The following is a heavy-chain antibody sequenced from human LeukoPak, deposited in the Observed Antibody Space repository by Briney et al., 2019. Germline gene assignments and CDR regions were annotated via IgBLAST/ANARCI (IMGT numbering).Heavy chain of an antibody. D-gene: IGHD3-10*02. CDR2: IYYSGST. Sequence: SETLSLTCTVSGGSISSYYWSWIRQPPGKGLEWIGYIYYSGSTNYNPSLKSRVTISVDTSKNQFSLKLSSVTAADTAVYYCARSDFQQTYYYVIGDAFDIWGQGTMVTVSS. CDR3: ARSDFQQTYYYVIGDAFDI. J-gene: IGHJ3*02. CDR1: GGSISSYY. V-gene: IGHV4-59*01.